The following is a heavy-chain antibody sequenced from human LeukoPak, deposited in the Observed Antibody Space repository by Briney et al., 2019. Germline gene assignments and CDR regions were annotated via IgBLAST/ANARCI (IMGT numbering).Heavy chain of an antibody. CDR2: IGGSGGST. Sequence: PGGSLRLSCAASGFTFTSHAMSWVRQAPGKGLEWVSTIGGSGGSTYYADSVKGRFTISRDNSKNTLFLQMNSLRAEDTAVYYCAKDSRRWSFDYWGQGTLVTVSS. J-gene: IGHJ4*02. D-gene: IGHD2-15*01. CDR1: GFTFTSHA. CDR3: AKDSRRWSFDY. V-gene: IGHV3-23*01.